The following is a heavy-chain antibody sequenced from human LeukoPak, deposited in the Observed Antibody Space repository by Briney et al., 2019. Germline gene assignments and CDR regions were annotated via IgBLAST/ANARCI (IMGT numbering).Heavy chain of an antibody. J-gene: IGHJ3*02. CDR2: VFYSGNT. D-gene: IGHD5-12*01. CDR1: GGSISTYY. CDR3: ARDSGYDSDAFAI. V-gene: IGHV4-59*01. Sequence: PSETLSLTCTVSGGSISTYYWSWIRQPPGRGPEWIGYVFYSGNTRYNPSLKSRVSISIDTSKNQFSLKLSSVTAADTAVYYCARDSGYDSDAFAIWGQGTVVTVSS.